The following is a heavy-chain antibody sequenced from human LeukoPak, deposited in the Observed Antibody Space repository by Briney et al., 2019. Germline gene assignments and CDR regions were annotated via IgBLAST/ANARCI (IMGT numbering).Heavy chain of an antibody. CDR1: GGSLSSGSYY. D-gene: IGHD3-3*01. Sequence: SQTLSLTCTVSGGSLSSGSYYWSWIRQPAGKGLEWIGRIYTSGSTNYNPSLRSRVTISVDTSKNQFSLKLSSVTAADTAVYYCARAAVAIFGVVTTAKIDYWGQGTLVTVSS. J-gene: IGHJ4*02. CDR3: ARAAVAIFGVVTTAKIDY. V-gene: IGHV4-61*02. CDR2: IYTSGST.